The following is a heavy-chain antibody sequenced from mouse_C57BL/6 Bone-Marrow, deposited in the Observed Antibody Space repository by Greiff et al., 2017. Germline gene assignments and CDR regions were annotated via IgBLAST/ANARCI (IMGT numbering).Heavy chain of an antibody. CDR2: IYPGSGST. V-gene: IGHV1-56*01. Sequence: VQLLQSGPELVRPGASVKISCKASGYTFTSYCMQWVRQRPGQGLEWIGEIYPGSGSTTYNEKFKGKATLTVDTSSSTAYLQLSSLTSEDSAVYYCSRRYDDEDWYAMDYWGQGTSVTVSS. CDR1: GYTFTSYC. D-gene: IGHD2-14*01. CDR3: SRRYDDEDWYAMDY. J-gene: IGHJ4*01.